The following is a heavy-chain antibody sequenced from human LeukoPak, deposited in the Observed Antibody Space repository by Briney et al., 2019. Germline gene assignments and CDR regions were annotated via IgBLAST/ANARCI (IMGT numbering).Heavy chain of an antibody. V-gene: IGHV1-18*01. D-gene: IGHD6-13*01. Sequence: ASVKVSCKASGYTFTSYGISWVRQAPGQGLEWMGWISAYNGNTNYAQKLQGRVTMTTDTSTSIAYMELRSLRSDDTAVYYCGRGGSSWPYYYAMDVWGQGTTVTVSS. CDR1: GYTFTSYG. CDR3: GRGGSSWPYYYAMDV. CDR2: ISAYNGNT. J-gene: IGHJ6*02.